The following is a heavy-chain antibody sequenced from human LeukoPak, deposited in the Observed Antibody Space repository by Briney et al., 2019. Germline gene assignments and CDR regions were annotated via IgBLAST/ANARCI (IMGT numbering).Heavy chain of an antibody. D-gene: IGHD5-24*01. CDR1: GGTFSSYA. CDR2: IIPIFGTA. J-gene: IGHJ6*02. Sequence: SVKVSCKASGGTFSSYAISWVRQAPGQGLEWMGGIIPIFGTANYAQKFQGRVTITADESTSTAYMELSSLRSEDTAVHYCASVYKHGMDVWGQGTTVIVSS. V-gene: IGHV1-69*13. CDR3: ASVYKHGMDV.